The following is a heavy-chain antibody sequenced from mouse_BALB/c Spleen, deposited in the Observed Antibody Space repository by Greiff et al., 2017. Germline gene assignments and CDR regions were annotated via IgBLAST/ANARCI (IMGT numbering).Heavy chain of an antibody. D-gene: IGHD1-1*01. V-gene: IGHV1-69*02. J-gene: IGHJ4*01. CDR3: ARGGVVEGYYAMDY. CDR1: GYTFTSYW. CDR2: IDPSDSYT. Sequence: QVQLKQPGAELVKPGASVKLSCKASGYTFTSYWMHWVKQRPGQGLEWIGEIDPSDSYTNYNQKFKGKATLTVDKSSSTAYMQLSSLTSEDSAVYYCARGGVVEGYYAMDYWGQGTSVTVSS.